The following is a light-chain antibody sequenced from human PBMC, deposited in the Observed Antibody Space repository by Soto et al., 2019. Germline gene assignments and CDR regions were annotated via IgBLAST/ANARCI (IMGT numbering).Light chain of an antibody. V-gene: IGLV2-14*01. CDR3: SSYTSSSTLGV. CDR1: SSDVGGYNY. Sequence: QSVLTQPASVSGSPVQSITISCTGTSSDVGGYNYVSWYQQHPGKAPKLMIYDVSNRPSGVSNRFSGSKSGNTASLTISGLQAEDEADYNCSSYTSSSTLGVFGTGTKVTVL. J-gene: IGLJ1*01. CDR2: DVS.